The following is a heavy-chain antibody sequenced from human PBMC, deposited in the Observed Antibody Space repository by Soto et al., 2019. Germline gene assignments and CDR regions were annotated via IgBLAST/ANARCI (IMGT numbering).Heavy chain of an antibody. CDR1: GGSISSYY. J-gene: IGHJ4*02. Sequence: QVQLQESGPGLVKPSETLSLTCTVSGGSISSYYWSWIRQPPGKGLEWIGYIYYSGSTNYNPSLKRRVTISVATSKTQLSLKLSSVTAADTAVYYCARRYGYYFDYWGQGTLVTVSS. V-gene: IGHV4-59*08. CDR3: ARRYGYYFDY. CDR2: IYYSGST. D-gene: IGHD4-17*01.